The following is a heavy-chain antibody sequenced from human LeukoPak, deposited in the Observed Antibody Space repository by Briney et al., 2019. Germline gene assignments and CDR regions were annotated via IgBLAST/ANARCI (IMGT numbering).Heavy chain of an antibody. CDR2: ISGYNGKT. J-gene: IGHJ4*02. Sequence: ASVKVSCKASGYTFNTYGITWVRQAPGQGLEWMGWISGYNGKTKYAQKLQDRVTMTTDTSTTTAYMELRSLRSDDTAVYYCARGWGEFDYWGQGTLVTVSS. CDR3: ARGWGEFDY. V-gene: IGHV1-18*01. D-gene: IGHD2-21*01. CDR1: GYTFNTYG.